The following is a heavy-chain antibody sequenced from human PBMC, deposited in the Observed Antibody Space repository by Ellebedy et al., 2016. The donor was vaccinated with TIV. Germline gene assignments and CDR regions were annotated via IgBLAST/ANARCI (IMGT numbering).Heavy chain of an antibody. CDR1: GFTLNNYD. CDR2: MPGSGAGT. CDR3: AIRTLIVATMDV. Sequence: PGGSLRLSCVASGFTLNNYDFTWVRQAPGKGLEWVSAMPGSGAGTHYADSIKGRFTISRDISRNTLYLQMNSLGVADTAVYYCAIRTLIVATMDVWGQGTTVTVSS. D-gene: IGHD3-22*01. V-gene: IGHV3-23*01. J-gene: IGHJ6*02.